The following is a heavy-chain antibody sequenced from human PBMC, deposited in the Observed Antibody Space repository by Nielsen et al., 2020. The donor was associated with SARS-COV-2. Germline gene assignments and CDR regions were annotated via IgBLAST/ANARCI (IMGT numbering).Heavy chain of an antibody. D-gene: IGHD1-1*01. Sequence: GESLKISCQASGYSFTSYWIGWVRQMPGKGLEWMGIIYPRDSETRYSPSFQGQVTISADKSVNTAYVLWSSLRASDTAMYYCARGGQWLEHWGQGTLVTVSS. J-gene: IGHJ4*02. V-gene: IGHV5-51*01. CDR2: IYPRDSET. CDR3: ARGGQWLEH. CDR1: GYSFTSYW.